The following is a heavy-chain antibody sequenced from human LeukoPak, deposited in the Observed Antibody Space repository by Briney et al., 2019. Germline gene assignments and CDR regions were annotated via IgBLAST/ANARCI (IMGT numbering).Heavy chain of an antibody. Sequence: SETLSLTCAVSDGSISSSNWWSWVRQPPGKGLEWIGEIYLSGNTNYNPSLTSRVTISVDTSKNQFSLKLSSVTAADTAVYYCARAEGPDYYGSGSYYTVSDYWGQGTLVTVSS. CDR1: DGSISSSNW. V-gene: IGHV4-4*02. CDR3: ARAEGPDYYGSGSYYTVSDY. CDR2: IYLSGNT. D-gene: IGHD3-10*01. J-gene: IGHJ4*02.